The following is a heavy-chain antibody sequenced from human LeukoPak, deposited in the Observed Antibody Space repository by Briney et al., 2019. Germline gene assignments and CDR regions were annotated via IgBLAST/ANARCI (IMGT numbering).Heavy chain of an antibody. CDR2: INHSGST. CDR3: ARARLPSGGYYYYMDV. Sequence: SETLSLTCAVYGGSFSGYYWSWIRQPPGKGLEWIGEINHSGSTNYNPSLKSRVTISVDTSKNQFSLKLTSVTAADTAVYYCARARLPSGGYYYYMDVWGKGTTVTVSS. V-gene: IGHV4-34*01. D-gene: IGHD2-15*01. CDR1: GGSFSGYY. J-gene: IGHJ6*03.